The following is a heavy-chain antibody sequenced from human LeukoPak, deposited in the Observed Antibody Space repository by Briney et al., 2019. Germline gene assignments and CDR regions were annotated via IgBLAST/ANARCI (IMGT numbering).Heavy chain of an antibody. Sequence: PSETLSLTCTVSGGSISSSSYYWGWIRQPPGKGLEWIGSIYYSGSTYYNPSLKSRVTISVDRSKNQFSLKLSSVTAADTAVYYCARRRSGSGSYYSPYYYYGMDVWGQGTTVTVSS. V-gene: IGHV4-39*07. CDR1: GGSISSSSYY. CDR3: ARRRSGSGSYYSPYYYYGMDV. CDR2: IYYSGST. D-gene: IGHD3-10*01. J-gene: IGHJ6*02.